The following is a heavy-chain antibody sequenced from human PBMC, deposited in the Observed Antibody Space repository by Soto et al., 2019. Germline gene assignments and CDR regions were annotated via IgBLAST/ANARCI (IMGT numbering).Heavy chain of an antibody. CDR2: INHSGST. J-gene: IGHJ4*02. CDR3: ARGARDSSGYYDDY. V-gene: IGHV4-34*01. CDR1: GGSFSGYY. Sequence: QVQLQQWGAGLLKPSETLSLTCAVYGGSFSGYYWSWIRQPPGKGLEWIGEINHSGSTNCNPSLKSRVTISVDPSKNQFSLKLSSVTAEDTAVYYCARGARDSSGYYDDYWGQGTLVTVSS. D-gene: IGHD3-22*01.